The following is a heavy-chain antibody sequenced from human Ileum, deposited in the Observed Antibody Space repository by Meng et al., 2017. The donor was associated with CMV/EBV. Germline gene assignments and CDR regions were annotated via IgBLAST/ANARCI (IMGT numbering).Heavy chain of an antibody. CDR1: DTVSSNSAA. CDR2: TCYRSKWYN. V-gene: IGHV6-1*01. CDR3: ARDPRWSSPIIMDY. Sequence: DTVSSNSAAWNWIRQSPSRGLERLGRTCYRSKWYNDYAISVKSRITINPDTSKNQFSLQLNSVTPEDTAVYYCARDPRWSSPIIMDYWGPGTLVTVSS. D-gene: IGHD2-15*01. J-gene: IGHJ4*02.